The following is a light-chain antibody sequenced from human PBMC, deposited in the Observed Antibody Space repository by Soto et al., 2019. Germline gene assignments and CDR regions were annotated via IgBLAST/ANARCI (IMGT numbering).Light chain of an antibody. CDR3: QHYDSLPIT. V-gene: IGKV3-20*01. CDR2: GVS. J-gene: IGKJ5*01. CDR1: QSVSSSY. Sequence: EIVLTQSPGTLSLSPGERATLSCRASQSVSSSYLAWYQQKPGQPPRLLIYGVSSRATGIPDRFSGSGSGTDFTLTISRLEPEDFAVFYCQHYDSLPITFGQGTRLEIK.